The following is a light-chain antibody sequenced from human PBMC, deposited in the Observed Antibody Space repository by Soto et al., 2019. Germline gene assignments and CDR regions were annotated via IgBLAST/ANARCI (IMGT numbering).Light chain of an antibody. CDR3: QHRSHWPS. Sequence: IVMTQSPATLSVSPGERATLSCRASQSVATNLAWYQQKPGQAPRLLIYEASTRATGIPARFSGSGTGTEFTLTISSLQSEDFAVYYCQHRSHWPSFGQGTSLEIK. V-gene: IGKV3-15*01. CDR2: EAS. CDR1: QSVATN. J-gene: IGKJ2*01.